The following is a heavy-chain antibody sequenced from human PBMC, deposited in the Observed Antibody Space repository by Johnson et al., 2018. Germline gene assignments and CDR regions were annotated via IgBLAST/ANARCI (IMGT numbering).Heavy chain of an antibody. J-gene: IGHJ1*01. CDR1: GFTFSSYG. Sequence: QVQLVQSGGGVVQPGRSLRLSCAASGFTFSSYGVHWVRQAPGKGLEWVALISYDGSNKYYADSVKGRFTISRDNSKNTLYLQMNSLRAEDTAVYYCARADYGDYSGYFQHWGQGTLVTVSS. D-gene: IGHD4-17*01. CDR2: ISYDGSNK. CDR3: ARADYGDYSGYFQH. V-gene: IGHV3-33*05.